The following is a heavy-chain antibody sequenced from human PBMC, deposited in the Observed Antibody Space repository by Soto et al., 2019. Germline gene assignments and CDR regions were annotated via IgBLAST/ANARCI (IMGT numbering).Heavy chain of an antibody. V-gene: IGHV3-21*02. Sequence: EVQLVESGGGLVKPGGSLILSCAASGFTFSSYSMNWVRQAPGKGLEWVSSTSSGTSYIYYAASVKGRFTISRDNAKNSLYVQMNSLRAEDTAVYYCARVGCSGGSCYSGRLAFYYYYMDLWGEGTTVTVSS. CDR2: TSSGTSYI. CDR1: GFTFSSYS. CDR3: ARVGCSGGSCYSGRLAFYYYYMDL. J-gene: IGHJ6*03. D-gene: IGHD2-15*01.